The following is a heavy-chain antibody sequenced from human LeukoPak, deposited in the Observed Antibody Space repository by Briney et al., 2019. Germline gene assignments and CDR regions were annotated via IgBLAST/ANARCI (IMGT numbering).Heavy chain of an antibody. Sequence: PSETLSLTCTVSGGSISSGGYYWSWIRQPPGKALEWIGYIYHTGSSYYNPSLNSRVTISVDRSKNQFSLKLSSVTAADTAVYYCATGGGERLSVATPFDYWGQGTLVTVSS. J-gene: IGHJ4*02. CDR1: GGSISSGGYY. D-gene: IGHD1-1*01. CDR3: ATGGGERLSVATPFDY. V-gene: IGHV4-30-2*01. CDR2: IYHTGSS.